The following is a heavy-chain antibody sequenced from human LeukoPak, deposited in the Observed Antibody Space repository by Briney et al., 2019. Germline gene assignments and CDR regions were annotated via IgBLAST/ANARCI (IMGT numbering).Heavy chain of an antibody. Sequence: SETLSLTCTVSRGSISSGDYYWSWIRQPPVKGLERIGYIYYSGSTYYNPSLKSRVTISVDTSKNQFSLKLSSVTAADTAVYYCARSNGKYQLPINYWGQGTLVTVSS. CDR3: ARSNGKYQLPINY. CDR2: IYYSGST. CDR1: RGSISSGDYY. J-gene: IGHJ4*02. D-gene: IGHD2-2*01. V-gene: IGHV4-30-4*08.